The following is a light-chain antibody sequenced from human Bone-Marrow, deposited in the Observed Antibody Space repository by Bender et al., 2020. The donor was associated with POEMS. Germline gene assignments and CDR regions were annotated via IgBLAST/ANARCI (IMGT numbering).Light chain of an antibody. CDR1: STDVGSYNV. Sequence: QSALTQPASVSGSPGQSITISCTGTSTDVGSYNVVSWYQQHPGKAPRLIIYEVTKRPSGVSHRFAGSKAGNTASLTISGLQTEDEADYYCCSYATGDSFAFGGGTKVTVL. V-gene: IGLV2-23*02. CDR3: CSYATGDSFA. CDR2: EVT. J-gene: IGLJ2*01.